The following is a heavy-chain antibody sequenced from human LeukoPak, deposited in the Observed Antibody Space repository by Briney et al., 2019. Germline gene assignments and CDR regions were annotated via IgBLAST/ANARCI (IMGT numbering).Heavy chain of an antibody. CDR1: GGSINFYY. Sequence: SETLSLTCTVSGGSINFYYWSWIRQPAGKGLEWIGRIYSTGSTNYSPSLKSRVTTSVDKSKNQFSLNLSSVTAADTAVHYCARGIADPYSFDSWGQGTLVTVSS. D-gene: IGHD6-13*01. V-gene: IGHV4-4*07. CDR2: IYSTGST. CDR3: ARGIADPYSFDS. J-gene: IGHJ4*02.